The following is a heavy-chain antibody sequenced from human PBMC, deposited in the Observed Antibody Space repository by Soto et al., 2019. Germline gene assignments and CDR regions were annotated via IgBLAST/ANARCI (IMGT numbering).Heavy chain of an antibody. CDR2: ISGDGGST. J-gene: IGHJ3*02. CDR3: AREPYSSGHFAAFDI. Sequence: EVQLLESGGDLVQPGGSLRLSCAASGFSFSSYAMSWVRQAPGKGLEWMSAISGDGGSTHYADSVKGRFTISRDNSKSTLFLQANSLRAEDTALYYCAREPYSSGHFAAFDIWGQGTMVTVSS. CDR1: GFSFSSYA. V-gene: IGHV3-23*01. D-gene: IGHD6-19*01.